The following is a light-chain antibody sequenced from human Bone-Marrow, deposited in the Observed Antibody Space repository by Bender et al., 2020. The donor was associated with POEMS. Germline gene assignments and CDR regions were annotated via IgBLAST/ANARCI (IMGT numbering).Light chain of an antibody. CDR2: DFS. V-gene: IGLV2-14*02. Sequence: QSALTQPASVSGSPGQSITISCPGSSSDIGSYDLVSWYQQHPGKAPKLIIYDFSKRPSGVPDRFSGSKSGNTASLTISGLQAEDEADYYCNSYTISSAQLFGGGTKLTVL. J-gene: IGLJ3*02. CDR1: SSDIGSYDL. CDR3: NSYTISSAQL.